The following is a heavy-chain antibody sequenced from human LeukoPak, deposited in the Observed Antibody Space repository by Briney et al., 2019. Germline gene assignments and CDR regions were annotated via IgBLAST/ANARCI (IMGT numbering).Heavy chain of an antibody. CDR1: GYTFTGYY. J-gene: IGHJ6*02. D-gene: IGHD1-26*01. CDR2: INPNSGGT. CDR3: ARDHARGANYYYYGMDV. V-gene: IGHV1-2*04. Sequence: ASVKVSCKASGYTFTGYYMHWVRQAPGQGLEWMGWINPNSGGTNYAQKFQGWVTMTRDTSISTAYMELSRLRSDGTAVYYCARDHARGANYYYYGMDVWGQGTTVTVSS.